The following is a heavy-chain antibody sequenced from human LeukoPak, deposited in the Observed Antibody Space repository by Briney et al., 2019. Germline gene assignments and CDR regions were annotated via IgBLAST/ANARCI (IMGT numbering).Heavy chain of an antibody. CDR3: ARDHDYAEYMDV. CDR1: GFTFSSYN. CDR2: ISNSSKYI. Sequence: GGSLRLSCAASGFTFSSYNINCVRQAPGKGLEWVSSISNSSKYIYYTESGRFTICRDNAKNSLYLHMNRLGAEDTAVYYCARDHDYAEYMDVWGKGTTVTVSS. J-gene: IGHJ6*03. D-gene: IGHD4-17*01. V-gene: IGHV3-21*01.